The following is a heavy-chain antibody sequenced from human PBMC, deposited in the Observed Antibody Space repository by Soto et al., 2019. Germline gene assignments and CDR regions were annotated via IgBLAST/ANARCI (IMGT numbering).Heavy chain of an antibody. CDR2: IYYSGST. V-gene: IGHV4-59*12. CDR1: GGSISSYY. D-gene: IGHD3-10*01. J-gene: IGHJ5*02. CDR3: ARTYYYRSGTYFAWFDP. Sequence: SETLSLTCTVSGGSISSYYWSWIRQPPGKGLEWIGYIYYSGSTNYNPSLKSRVTISVDTSKNQFSLKLSSVTAADTAVYFCARTYYYRSGTYFAWFDPWGQGTLVTVSS.